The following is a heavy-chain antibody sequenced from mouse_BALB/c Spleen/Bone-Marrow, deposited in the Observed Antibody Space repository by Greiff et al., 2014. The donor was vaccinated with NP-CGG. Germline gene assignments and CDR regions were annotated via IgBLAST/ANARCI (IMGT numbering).Heavy chain of an antibody. V-gene: IGHV14-3*02. CDR1: GFNIKDTY. J-gene: IGHJ3*01. CDR2: IDPANGNT. CDR3: ACYYYGSSTFAY. D-gene: IGHD1-1*01. Sequence: VQLQQSGAELVKPGASVKLSCTASGFNIKDTYMHWVKQRPEQGLEWIGRIDPANGNTKYDPKFQGKATITADTSSNTAYLQLSSLTSEDTAVYYCACYYYGSSTFAYWGQGTLVTVSA.